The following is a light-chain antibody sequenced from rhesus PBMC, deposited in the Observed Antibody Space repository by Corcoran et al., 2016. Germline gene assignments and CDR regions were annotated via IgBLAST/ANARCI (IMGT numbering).Light chain of an antibody. J-gene: IGKJ1*01. CDR1: QGINNY. Sequence: DIQMTQSPSSLSASVGDRVTITCRASQGINNYLAWYQQKPGKSPNLLIYRASNLETGVPSRFSGSGSGTDFTLTCSGLQPEDFATYYCQQHDRSPWTFGQGTKVDLK. V-gene: IGKV1-69*01. CDR3: QQHDRSPWT. CDR2: RAS.